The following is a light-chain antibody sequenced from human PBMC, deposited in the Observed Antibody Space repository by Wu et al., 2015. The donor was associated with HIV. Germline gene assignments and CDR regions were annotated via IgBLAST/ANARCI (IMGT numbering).Light chain of an antibody. CDR2: AAS. Sequence: EIVLTQSPETLSLSTGERATLSCRASQSVSNSLAWFLQKPGQPPRLLIYAASLKATGIPARFSGRGSGTDFSLIISSLEPEDSAVYYCQQHTNWPLTFGQGTRLEIK. V-gene: IGKV3-11*01. J-gene: IGKJ5*01. CDR3: QQHTNWPLT. CDR1: QSVSNS.